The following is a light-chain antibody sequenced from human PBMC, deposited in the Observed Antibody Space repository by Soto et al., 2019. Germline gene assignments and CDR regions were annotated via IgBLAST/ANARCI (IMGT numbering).Light chain of an antibody. CDR3: QPHGDSPRT. J-gene: IGKJ1*01. CDR2: GAS. CDR1: QSVSTY. Sequence: PGEGATLSCRASQSVSTYLAWYPQRPGQAPLFLISGASCRATGIPDRFSDCGSRTDFTLTRTRLETADFALYSCQPHGDSPRTFGRGTKVDIK. V-gene: IGKV3-20*01.